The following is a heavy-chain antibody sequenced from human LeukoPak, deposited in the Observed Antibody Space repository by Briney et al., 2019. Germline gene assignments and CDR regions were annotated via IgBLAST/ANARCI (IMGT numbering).Heavy chain of an antibody. CDR2: INPSGGST. Sequence: ASVKVSCKASGYTFTSYYMHWVRQAPGHGLEWMGIINPSGGSTSYAQKFQGRVTMTRHMSTSTVYMELSSLRSEDTAVYYCARDAPSHTAMVRYYYYYMDVWGKGTTVTVSS. CDR1: GYTFTSYY. V-gene: IGHV1-46*01. CDR3: ARDAPSHTAMVRYYYYYMDV. D-gene: IGHD5-18*01. J-gene: IGHJ6*03.